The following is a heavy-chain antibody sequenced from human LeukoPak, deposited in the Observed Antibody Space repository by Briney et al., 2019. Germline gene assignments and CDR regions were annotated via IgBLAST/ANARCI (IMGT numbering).Heavy chain of an antibody. J-gene: IGHJ4*02. CDR2: INSDGSST. CDR1: GFTFSSYW. D-gene: IGHD6-6*01. Sequence: PGGSLRLSCAASGFTFSSYWMHWVRQAPGRGLVWVSRINSDGSSTSYADSVKGRFTISRDNAKNTLYLQMNSLRAEDTAVYNCVTRMRSSSLLDYWGQGTLVTVSS. CDR3: VTRMRSSSLLDY. V-gene: IGHV3-74*01.